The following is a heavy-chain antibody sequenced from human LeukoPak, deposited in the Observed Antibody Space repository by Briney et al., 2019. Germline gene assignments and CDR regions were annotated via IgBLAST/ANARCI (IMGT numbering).Heavy chain of an antibody. D-gene: IGHD5-18*01. V-gene: IGHV3-30*19. CDR1: GFTFSSYG. Sequence: HPGGSLRLSCAASGFTFSSYGMHWVRQVPGKGLEWVALISYDGTNKYYADSVKGRFTISRDNSKNTLYLQMNSLRAEDTAVYYCAKDHSKIQPFDYWGQGTLVTVSS. CDR2: ISYDGTNK. CDR3: AKDHSKIQPFDY. J-gene: IGHJ4*02.